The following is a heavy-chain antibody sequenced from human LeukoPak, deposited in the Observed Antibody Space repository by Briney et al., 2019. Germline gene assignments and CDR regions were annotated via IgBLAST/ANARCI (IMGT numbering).Heavy chain of an antibody. D-gene: IGHD1-14*01. CDR3: ARPEEGY. CDR1: NGSFSDYY. Sequence: SETLSLTCAVYNGSFSDYYWTWIRQPPGKGLEWIGEINHSGTTNYNPSLKSRVTISLDTSKNQFSLKLSSVTAADTAVYYCARPEEGYWGQGTLVTVSS. J-gene: IGHJ4*02. V-gene: IGHV4-34*01. CDR2: INHSGTT.